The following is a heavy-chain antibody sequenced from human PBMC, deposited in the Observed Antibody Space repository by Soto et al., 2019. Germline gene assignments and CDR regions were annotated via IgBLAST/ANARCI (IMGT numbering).Heavy chain of an antibody. CDR3: ARQVFPRNLAENYYYGMDV. D-gene: IGHD1-7*01. Sequence: GESLKISCKGSGYSFTSYWIGWVRQMPGKGLEWMGIIYPGDSDTRYSPSFQGQVTISADKSISTAYLQWSSLKASDTAMYYCARQVFPRNLAENYYYGMDVWGQGTTVTVSS. V-gene: IGHV5-51*01. CDR1: GYSFTSYW. J-gene: IGHJ6*02. CDR2: IYPGDSDT.